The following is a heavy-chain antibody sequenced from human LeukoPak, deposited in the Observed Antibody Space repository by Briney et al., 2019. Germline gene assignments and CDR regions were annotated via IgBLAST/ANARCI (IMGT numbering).Heavy chain of an antibody. CDR2: ISGSGGST. J-gene: IGHJ3*02. CDR3: AKSLDIVVVPAAYKGDAFDI. CDR1: GFAFSSYA. Sequence: GGSLRLSCAASGFAFSSYAMSWVRRAPGKGLEWVSAISGSGGSTYYADSVKGRFTISRDNSKNTLYLQMNSLRAEDTAVYYCAKSLDIVVVPAAYKGDAFDIWGQGTMVTVSS. V-gene: IGHV3-23*01. D-gene: IGHD2-2*03.